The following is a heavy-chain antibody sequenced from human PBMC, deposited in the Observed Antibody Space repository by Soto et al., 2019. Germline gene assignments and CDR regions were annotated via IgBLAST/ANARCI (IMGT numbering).Heavy chain of an antibody. Sequence: PSVTLSLTCTVSGGSISSSNYWSWIRQPPGKGLEWIGYIYYSGSTNYNPSLKSRVTISVDTSKNQFSLKLSSVTAADTAVYYCARDGPPLYYDFWSGSMDVWGKGTTVTVSS. V-gene: IGHV4-61*01. CDR2: IYYSGST. CDR3: ARDGPPLYYDFWSGSMDV. J-gene: IGHJ6*03. CDR1: GGSISSSNY. D-gene: IGHD3-3*01.